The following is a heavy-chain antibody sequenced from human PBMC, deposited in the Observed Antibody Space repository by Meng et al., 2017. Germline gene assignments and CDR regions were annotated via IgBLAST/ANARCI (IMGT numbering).Heavy chain of an antibody. D-gene: IGHD3-22*01. Sequence: GHLVPAGAEVGAPGGSVKVSCKASGYSFTSYVMHWVRQAPGQRLEWMGWISAGNGNTKYSQRFQGRVTITRDTSASTAYMELSSLRSEDTAVYYCARARDYYDSSGYYSWFDYWGQGTLVTVSS. V-gene: IGHV1-3*01. CDR3: ARARDYYDSSGYYSWFDY. CDR1: GYSFTSYV. CDR2: ISAGNGNT. J-gene: IGHJ4*02.